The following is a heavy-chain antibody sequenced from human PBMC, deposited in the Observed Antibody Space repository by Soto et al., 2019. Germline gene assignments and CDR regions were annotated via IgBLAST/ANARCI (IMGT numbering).Heavy chain of an antibody. CDR3: ARDKMSRYDFWSGPNYYYGMDG. J-gene: IGHJ6*02. Sequence: GGSLRLSCAASGFTFSSYGMHGVRQAPGKGLEWVAVIWYDGSNTYYADSVKGRFSISRDNSKNTLYLQMNSLRAEDTAVYYCARDKMSRYDFWSGPNYYYGMDGWGQGTTVTVSS. CDR2: IWYDGSNT. CDR1: GFTFSSYG. V-gene: IGHV3-33*01. D-gene: IGHD3-3*01.